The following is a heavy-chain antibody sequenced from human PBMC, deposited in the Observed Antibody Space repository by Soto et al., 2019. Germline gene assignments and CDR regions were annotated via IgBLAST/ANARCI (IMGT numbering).Heavy chain of an antibody. CDR3: ARDIVGMDV. V-gene: IGHV3-33*01. CDR2: IWYDGSNK. J-gene: IGHJ6*02. Sequence: QVQLVESGGGVVQPGRSLRLSCAASGFTFSSYGMHWVRRAPGKGLEWVAVIWYDGSNKYYADSVKGRFTISRDNSKNTLYLQMNSLRAEDTAVYYCARDIVGMDVWGQGTTVTVSS. CDR1: GFTFSSYG. D-gene: IGHD3-16*02.